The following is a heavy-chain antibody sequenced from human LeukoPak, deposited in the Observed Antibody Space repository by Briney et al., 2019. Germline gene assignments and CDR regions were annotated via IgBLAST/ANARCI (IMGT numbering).Heavy chain of an antibody. Sequence: SETLSLTCTVSGGSLSSHYWSCIRQPPGKGLEWIGYIFYTGSTNYNPSLKSRVTISIDKSKNQFSLKLRSVTAADTAVYYCARAGAWQIDPWGQGTLVTVSS. D-gene: IGHD3-10*01. J-gene: IGHJ5*02. CDR3: ARAGAWQIDP. V-gene: IGHV4-59*11. CDR2: IFYTGST. CDR1: GGSLSSHY.